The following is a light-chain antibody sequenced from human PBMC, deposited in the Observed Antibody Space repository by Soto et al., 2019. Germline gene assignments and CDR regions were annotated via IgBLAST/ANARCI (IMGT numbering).Light chain of an antibody. CDR1: NSNIENNY. CDR3: AAWDDSLSGLYV. CDR2: SNN. Sequence: QAVVTQPPSASGTPGQRVTISCSGSNSNIENNYIYWYQQLPGTAPKLLIYSNNQRPSGVPARFSGSESGTSASLAITGLRSEDEADYYCAAWDDSLSGLYVFGTGTKVTVL. V-gene: IGLV1-47*02. J-gene: IGLJ1*01.